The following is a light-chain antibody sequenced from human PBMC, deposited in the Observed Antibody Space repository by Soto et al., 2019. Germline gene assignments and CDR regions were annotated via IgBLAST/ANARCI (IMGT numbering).Light chain of an antibody. V-gene: IGLV2-8*01. CDR1: SSDVGAFNY. Sequence: QSVLTQPPSASASPGQSVTISCTGTSSDVGAFNYVSWYQHHPGTAPKLIIYEVTKRPSGVPDRFFGSKSGNTASLTVSGLQADDEADYYCQTYDSSLSGVVFGGGTKLTVL. CDR3: QTYDSSLSGVV. J-gene: IGLJ2*01. CDR2: EVT.